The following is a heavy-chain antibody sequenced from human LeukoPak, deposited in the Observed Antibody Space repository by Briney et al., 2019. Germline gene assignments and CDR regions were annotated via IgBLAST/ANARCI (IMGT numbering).Heavy chain of an antibody. CDR1: GYTFTSYA. CDR2: ISAYNGNT. CDR3: ARIPAASDTPDFDY. V-gene: IGHV1-18*01. J-gene: IGHJ4*02. Sequence: GASVKVSCKASGYTFTSYAISWVRQAPGQGLEWMGWISAYNGNTNYAQKFQGRVTMTTDTSTSTAFMELRTLRSDDTAVYYCARIPAASDTPDFDYWGQGTLVTVSS. D-gene: IGHD6-13*01.